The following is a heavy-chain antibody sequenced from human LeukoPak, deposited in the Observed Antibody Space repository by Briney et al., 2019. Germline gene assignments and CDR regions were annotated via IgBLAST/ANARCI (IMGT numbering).Heavy chain of an antibody. D-gene: IGHD3-22*01. V-gene: IGHV3-30*18. CDR2: ISYDGSNK. CDR1: GFTFSRYG. Sequence: GGSLRLSCAASGFTFSRYGMHWVRQAPGKGLEWVAVISYDGSNKYYADSVKGRFTISRDNSKNTLYLQMNSLRAEDTAVYYCAKDTDFAPGYYDSSGYSFDYWGQGTLVTVSS. J-gene: IGHJ4*02. CDR3: AKDTDFAPGYYDSSGYSFDY.